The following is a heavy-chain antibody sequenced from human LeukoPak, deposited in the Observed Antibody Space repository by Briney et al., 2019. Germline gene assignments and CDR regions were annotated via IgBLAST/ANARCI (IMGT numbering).Heavy chain of an antibody. CDR2: IYWNDDK. CDR3: ALYSSGRRYFDY. J-gene: IGHJ4*02. CDR1: GFSLSTTGVG. V-gene: IGHV2-5*01. Sequence: ESGPTLVNPTQTLTLTCTFSGFSLSTTGVGVGWIRQPPGKALEWLALIYWNDDKRYSPSLKSRLTITKDTSKNQVVLTMTNMDPVDTATYYCALYSSGRRYFDYWGQGTLVTVSS. D-gene: IGHD6-19*01.